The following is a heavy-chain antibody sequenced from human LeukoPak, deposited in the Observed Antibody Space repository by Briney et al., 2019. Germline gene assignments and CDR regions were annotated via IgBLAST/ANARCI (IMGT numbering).Heavy chain of an antibody. CDR3: AVVGPTDQTFDY. V-gene: IGHV4-59*01. J-gene: IGHJ4*02. CDR1: GGSLSSYY. D-gene: IGHD1-26*01. CDR2: IYYSGST. Sequence: SETLSLTCTVSGGSLSSYYWSWIRQPPEQGLEWIGYIYYSGSTNYNPSLKSRVTIPVDTSKNQFSLKLRSVTAADTAVYYCAVVGPTDQTFDYWGQGTLVTVSS.